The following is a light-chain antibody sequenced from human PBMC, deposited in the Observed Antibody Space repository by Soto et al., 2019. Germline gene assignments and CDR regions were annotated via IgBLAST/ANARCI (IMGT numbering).Light chain of an antibody. J-gene: IGKJ1*01. CDR2: GAS. Sequence: EIVLTQSPGTLSLSPGERATLSCRASQSVSSSYLAWYQQKPGQAPRLLIYGASSRATGIPDRFSGSRSGTDFTLTISRLEPEDFAVYYCQQYGSSLTWTFGQGTKV. V-gene: IGKV3-20*01. CDR3: QQYGSSLTWT. CDR1: QSVSSSY.